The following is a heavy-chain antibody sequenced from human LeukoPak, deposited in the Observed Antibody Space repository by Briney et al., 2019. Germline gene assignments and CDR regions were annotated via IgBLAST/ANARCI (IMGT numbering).Heavy chain of an antibody. V-gene: IGHV4-61*02. CDR1: GGSISSGSYY. D-gene: IGHD5-18*01. CDR2: IYTSGST. Sequence: SQTLSLTCTVSGGSISSGSYYWSWIRQPAGKGLEWIGRIYTSGSTNSNPSLKSRVIISVDTSKNQFSLKLSSVTAADTAAYYCARHEDTALVVSPFDYWGQGTLVTVSS. J-gene: IGHJ4*02. CDR3: ARHEDTALVVSPFDY.